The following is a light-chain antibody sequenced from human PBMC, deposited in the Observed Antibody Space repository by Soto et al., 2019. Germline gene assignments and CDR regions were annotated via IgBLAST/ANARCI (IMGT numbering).Light chain of an antibody. CDR3: AVWDDRLNGHV. CDR1: SSNMGSNT. Sequence: QSVLTQPPSASGTPGQRVTISCYGSSSNMGSNTVHWFQQFPGTAPRLLISTNDQRPSGVPDRFIGSNSGTSASLATSGLQFEDEADYYCAVWDDRLNGHVFGTGTKVTVL. J-gene: IGLJ1*01. V-gene: IGLV1-44*01. CDR2: TND.